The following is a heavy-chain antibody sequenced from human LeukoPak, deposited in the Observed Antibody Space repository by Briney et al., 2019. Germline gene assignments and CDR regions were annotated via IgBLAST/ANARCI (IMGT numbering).Heavy chain of an antibody. D-gene: IGHD2-15*01. Sequence: ASVKVSCKASGYTFTSYYMHWVRQAPGQGLEWMGWINPNSGGTNYAQKFQGRVTMTRDTSISTAYMELSRLRSDDTAVYYCARPVVGSPDAFDIWGQGTMVTVSS. CDR1: GYTFTSYY. CDR2: INPNSGGT. J-gene: IGHJ3*02. V-gene: IGHV1-2*02. CDR3: ARPVVGSPDAFDI.